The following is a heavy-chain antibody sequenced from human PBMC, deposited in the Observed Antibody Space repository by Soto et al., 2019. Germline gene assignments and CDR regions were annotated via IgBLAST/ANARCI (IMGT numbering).Heavy chain of an antibody. V-gene: IGHV3-21*02. D-gene: IGHD2-2*01. J-gene: IGHJ4*02. CDR3: ARGGAVVVPPAHDF. CDR1: GFTFSSYS. CDR2: ISTSGSYK. Sequence: EVQLVESGGGLVKPGGSLRLSCVASGFTFSSYSMNWVRQAPGKGLEWVSCISTSGSYKYYADSLRGRFTVSRDNAKNSLFLPMNSLRAEDTAVYYCARGGAVVVPPAHDFWGQGTLVTVSS.